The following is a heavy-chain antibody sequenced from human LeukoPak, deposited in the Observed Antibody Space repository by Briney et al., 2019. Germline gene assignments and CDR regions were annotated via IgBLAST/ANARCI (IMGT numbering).Heavy chain of an antibody. CDR3: ARRLGFYCSSTSCYVFAY. D-gene: IGHD2-2*01. V-gene: IGHV5-51*01. Sequence: GESLKISCKGSGYSFTSYWIGWVRQMPGKGLEWMGISYAGDSDTRYSPSFQGQVTISADKSISTAYLQWSSLKASDTAMYYCARRLGFYCSSTSCYVFAYWGQGTLVTVSS. J-gene: IGHJ4*02. CDR1: GYSFTSYW. CDR2: SYAGDSDT.